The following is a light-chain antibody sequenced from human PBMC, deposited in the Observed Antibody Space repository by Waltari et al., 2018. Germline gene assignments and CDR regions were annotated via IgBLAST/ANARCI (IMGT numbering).Light chain of an antibody. CDR2: LNS. V-gene: IGKV2-28*01. J-gene: IGKJ4*01. CDR1: QSLLHSNGYNY. CDR3: MQTLQTPFT. Sequence: EIVMTQSPLSLPVTPGEPASISCRSSQSLLHSNGYNYLDWYLQKPGQSPQLLIYLNSKRAFGVPDRISCSGSGTDFTLKISRVEAEDVGVYYCMQTLQTPFTFGGGTKVEIK.